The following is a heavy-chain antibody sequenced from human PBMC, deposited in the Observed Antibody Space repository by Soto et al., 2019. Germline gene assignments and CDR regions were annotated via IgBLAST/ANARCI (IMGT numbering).Heavy chain of an antibody. D-gene: IGHD1-1*01. CDR2: MSHDGSKK. Sequence: PGGSLRLSCASSGFPFSPYGMHWVRQAPGKGLEWVTAMSHDGSKKKFVDSVKGRFTISRDDSGNTLYLQMNSLRADDTAVYFCAKDWNDANYDYGTDVWGQGTTVTVSS. CDR1: GFPFSPYG. CDR3: AKDWNDANYDYGTDV. J-gene: IGHJ6*02. V-gene: IGHV3-30*18.